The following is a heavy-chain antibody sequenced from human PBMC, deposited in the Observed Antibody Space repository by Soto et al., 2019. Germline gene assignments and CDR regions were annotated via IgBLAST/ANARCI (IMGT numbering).Heavy chain of an antibody. J-gene: IGHJ6*02. Sequence: GGSLRLSCAASGFTFSNAWMSWVRQAPGKGLEWVGRIKSKTDGGTTDYAAPVKGRFTISRDDSKNTLYLQMNSLKTEDTAVYYCTTCLTGSYADYGMDVWGQGTTVTVSS. CDR1: GFTFSNAW. D-gene: IGHD1-26*01. CDR2: IKSKTDGGTT. CDR3: TTCLTGSYADYGMDV. V-gene: IGHV3-15*01.